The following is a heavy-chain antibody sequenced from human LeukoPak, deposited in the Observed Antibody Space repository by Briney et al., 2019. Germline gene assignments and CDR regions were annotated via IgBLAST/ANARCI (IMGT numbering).Heavy chain of an antibody. D-gene: IGHD4/OR15-4a*01. V-gene: IGHV3-15*01. J-gene: IGHJ3*02. CDR3: TTFDYAASLI. Sequence: NPGGSLTLSCAVSGFTSSNAWMSWVRQAPGKGLEWVGRIKSKTDGGTRDYAAPVKGRFTISRDDSKNTLYLQMNSLKTEDTAVYYCTTFDYAASLIWGQGTMVTVSS. CDR1: GFTSSNAW. CDR2: IKSKTDGGTR.